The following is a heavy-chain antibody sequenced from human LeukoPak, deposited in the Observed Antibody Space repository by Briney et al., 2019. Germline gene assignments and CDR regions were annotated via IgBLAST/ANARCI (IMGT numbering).Heavy chain of an antibody. CDR1: GGSISSYY. CDR2: IYTSGST. V-gene: IGHV4-4*07. J-gene: IGHJ5*02. CDR3: ARDRPEGAWFDP. Sequence: SETLSLTCTVSGGSISSYYWSWIRQPAGKGLEWIGRIYTSGSTNYNLSLKSRVTMSVDTSKNQFSLKLSSVTAADTAVYYCARDRPEGAWFDPWGQGTLVTVSS.